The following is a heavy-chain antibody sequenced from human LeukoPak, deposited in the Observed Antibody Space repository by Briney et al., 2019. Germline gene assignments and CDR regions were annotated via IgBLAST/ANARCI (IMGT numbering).Heavy chain of an antibody. D-gene: IGHD1-26*01. Sequence: GGSLRLSCAASGFTFSSYGMHWVRQAPGKGLEWVAVISYDGSNKYYADSVKGRFTISRDNSKNTLYLQMNSLRAEDTAVYYCARDPRWELLPEYFDYWGQGTLVTVSS. V-gene: IGHV3-30*03. CDR1: GFTFSSYG. CDR3: ARDPRWELLPEYFDY. CDR2: ISYDGSNK. J-gene: IGHJ4*02.